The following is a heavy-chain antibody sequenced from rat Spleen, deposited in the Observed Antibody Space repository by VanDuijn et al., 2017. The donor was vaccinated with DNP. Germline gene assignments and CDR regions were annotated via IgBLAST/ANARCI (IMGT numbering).Heavy chain of an antibody. CDR3: ARETAEFTVGPMDA. V-gene: IGHV2-27*01. D-gene: IGHD1-1*01. Sequence: QVQLKESGPGLVQPSQTLSLTCTVSGFSLTNYHVNWVRQPPGKGLEWMGRIQSGGNTEYNSALKTRLTISRDTSKSQVFLKMNSVQTGCTAIYFCARETAEFTVGPMDAWGQGTSVTV. CDR2: IQSGGNT. CDR1: GFSLTNYH. J-gene: IGHJ4*01.